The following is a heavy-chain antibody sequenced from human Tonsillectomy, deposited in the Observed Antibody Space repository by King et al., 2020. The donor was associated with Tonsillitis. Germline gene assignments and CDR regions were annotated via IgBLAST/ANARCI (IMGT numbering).Heavy chain of an antibody. D-gene: IGHD5-18*01. CDR2: IKQDGSEK. V-gene: IGHV3-7*03. CDR3: ARDQSGYTYAFQAVFDY. CDR1: GFTFSSYW. Sequence: VQLVESGGGLVQPGGSLRLSCAASGFTFSSYWMSWVRQPPGKGLEWVANIKQDGSEKYYVDSVKGRFTISRDNAKNSLYLQMNSLRAEDTAVYYCARDQSGYTYAFQAVFDYWGQGTLVTVSS. J-gene: IGHJ4*02.